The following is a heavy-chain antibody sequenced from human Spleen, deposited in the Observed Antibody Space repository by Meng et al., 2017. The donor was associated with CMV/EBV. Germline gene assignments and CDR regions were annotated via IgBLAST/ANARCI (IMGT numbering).Heavy chain of an antibody. CDR2: ISYDGNNK. D-gene: IGHD2-2*01. Sequence: GESLKISCAASGFTFSSYAMHWVRQAPGKGLEWVAVISYDGNNKYYADSVKGRFTISRDNSKNTLYLQMNSLRVEDTAVYYCARIGYCSNTSCQTYGMDVWGQGTTVTVSS. CDR3: ARIGYCSNTSCQTYGMDV. CDR1: GFTFSSYA. J-gene: IGHJ6*02. V-gene: IGHV3-30*04.